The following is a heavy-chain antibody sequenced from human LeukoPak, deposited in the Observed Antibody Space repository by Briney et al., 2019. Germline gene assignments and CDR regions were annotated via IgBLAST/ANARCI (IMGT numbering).Heavy chain of an antibody. V-gene: IGHV3-30*07. CDR1: GFTFSSYA. D-gene: IGHD1-26*01. J-gene: IGHJ6*03. CDR3: AGYGGSYPYYMDV. Sequence: GGSLRLSCAASGFTFSSYALHWVRQAPSKGLEGVALISYDEINKYYADSVRGRFTISRDNSKNTLYLQMNSLRAEDTAVYYCAGYGGSYPYYMDVWGKGTTVTISS. CDR2: ISYDEINK.